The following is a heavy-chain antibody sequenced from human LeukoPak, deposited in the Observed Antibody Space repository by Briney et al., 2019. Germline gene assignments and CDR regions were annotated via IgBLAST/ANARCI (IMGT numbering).Heavy chain of an antibody. CDR1: GFTFSSYS. D-gene: IGHD2-15*01. J-gene: IGHJ6*03. CDR3: ARGRRIVVVLGATWTHRDYYMDV. V-gene: IGHV3-21*01. Sequence: GGSLRLSCAASGFTFSSYSMNWVRQAPGKGLEWVSSISSSSSYIYYADSVKGRFTISRDNAKNSLYLQMKSLRAEDTAVYYCARGRRIVVVLGATWTHRDYYMDVWGKGTTVTVSS. CDR2: ISSSSSYI.